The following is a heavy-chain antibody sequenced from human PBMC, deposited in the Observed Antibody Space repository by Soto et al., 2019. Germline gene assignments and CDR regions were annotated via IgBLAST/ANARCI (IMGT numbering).Heavy chain of an antibody. Sequence: QVQLVESGGGVVQPGRSLRLSCAASGFTFSGYGMQWVRQSPGNGLEWVALIWSDGSNKYYADSVKGRFTISRDNSKNTLYLQMNSLRAEDTAVYYCARGSGTPCTLFDYWGHGTLVTVSS. V-gene: IGHV3-33*01. J-gene: IGHJ4*01. D-gene: IGHD1-26*01. CDR3: ARGSGTPCTLFDY. CDR1: GFTFSGYG. CDR2: IWSDGSNK.